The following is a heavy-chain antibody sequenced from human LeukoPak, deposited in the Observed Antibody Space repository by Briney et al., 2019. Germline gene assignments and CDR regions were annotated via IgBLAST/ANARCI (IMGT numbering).Heavy chain of an antibody. CDR1: GFTFDDYA. CDR3: AKGYNYDILTGYHQ. J-gene: IGHJ4*02. Sequence: GRSLRLSCAASGFTFDDYAMYRVRQAPGKGLEWVAGISWNSGSIGHGDSVKGRFAISRENAKNSLYLQLNSLRAEDMALYYCAKGYNYDILTGYHQWGQGTLVTVSS. V-gene: IGHV3-9*03. D-gene: IGHD3-9*01. CDR2: ISWNSGSI.